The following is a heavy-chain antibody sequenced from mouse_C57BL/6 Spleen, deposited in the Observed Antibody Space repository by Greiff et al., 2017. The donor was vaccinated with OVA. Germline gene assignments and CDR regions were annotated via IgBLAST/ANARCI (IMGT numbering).Heavy chain of an antibody. J-gene: IGHJ2*01. CDR3: AREGTGTVPNY. Sequence: VQLQQPGAELVKPGASVKLSCKASGYTFTSYWMHWVKQRPGQGLEWIGMIHPNSGSTNYNEKFKSKATLTVDKSSSTAYMQLSSLTSEDSAVYYCAREGTGTVPNYWGQGTTLTVSS. CDR1: GYTFTSYW. D-gene: IGHD4-1*01. V-gene: IGHV1-64*01. CDR2: IHPNSGST.